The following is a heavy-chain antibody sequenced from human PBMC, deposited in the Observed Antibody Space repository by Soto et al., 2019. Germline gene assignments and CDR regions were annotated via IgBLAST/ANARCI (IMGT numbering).Heavy chain of an antibody. CDR3: ARDFVPRVAAADYYYYYGMDV. J-gene: IGHJ6*02. Sequence: ASVKVSCKASGYTFTGYYMHWVRQAPGQGLEWMGWINPNSGGTNYAQKFQGWVTMTRDTSISTAYMELSRLRSDDTAAYYCARDFVPRVAAADYYYYYGMDVWGQGTTVTVSS. D-gene: IGHD6-13*01. CDR2: INPNSGGT. CDR1: GYTFTGYY. V-gene: IGHV1-2*04.